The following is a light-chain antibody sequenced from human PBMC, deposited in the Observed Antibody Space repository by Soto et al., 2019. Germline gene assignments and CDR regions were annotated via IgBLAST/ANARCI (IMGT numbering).Light chain of an antibody. CDR2: GNN. CDR3: AAWDGSLNNVL. Sequence: QSVLTKPASGNGIHGQRGTISSSGSGSSIGTNTVNWYRQLPGTAPKLLIYGNNQRPSGVPDRFSGSKSGTSASLAISGLQSEDEAEYYCAAWDGSLNNVLFGGGTKVTVL. J-gene: IGLJ2*01. V-gene: IGLV1-44*01. CDR1: GSSIGTNT.